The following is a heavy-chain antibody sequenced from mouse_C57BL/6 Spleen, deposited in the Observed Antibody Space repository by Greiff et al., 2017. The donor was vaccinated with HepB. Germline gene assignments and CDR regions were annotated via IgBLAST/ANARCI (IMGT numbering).Heavy chain of an antibody. CDR1: GYTFTDYY. CDR2: IYPGSGNT. V-gene: IGHV1-76*01. J-gene: IGHJ2*01. CDR3: AREGIYDYGDPFDD. D-gene: IGHD2-4*01. Sequence: VQLQQSGAELVRPGASVKLSCKASGYTFTDYYINWVKQRPGQGLAWIARIYPGSGNTYYNEKCKGKAKLTAEKSSSTAYMQLSSLTSEDSAVDFLAREGIYDYGDPFDDLSQGTTLTVSS.